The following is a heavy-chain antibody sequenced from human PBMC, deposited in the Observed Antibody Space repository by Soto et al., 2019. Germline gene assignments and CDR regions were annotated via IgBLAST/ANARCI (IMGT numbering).Heavy chain of an antibody. J-gene: IGHJ6*03. D-gene: IGHD4-17*01. Sequence: EVQLVESGGGLVQPGGSLRLSCAASGFTVSSYWMHCVRQSPGKGLVWVSRINSDGRNTNYADSVKGRFTISSDNAKNTLYLQMNSLRAEDTAVYYCARSAYSDYFYYYYIDVWGKGTTVTVSS. CDR2: INSDGRNT. CDR1: GFTVSSYW. CDR3: ARSAYSDYFYYYYIDV. V-gene: IGHV3-74*01.